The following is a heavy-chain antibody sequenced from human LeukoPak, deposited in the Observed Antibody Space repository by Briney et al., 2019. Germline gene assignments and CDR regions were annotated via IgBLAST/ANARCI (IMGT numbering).Heavy chain of an antibody. CDR3: ARGSYYDFWSGYYGESNWFDP. CDR2: INHSGST. J-gene: IGHJ5*02. CDR1: GGSFSGYY. D-gene: IGHD3-3*01. Sequence: PSETLSLTCAVYGGSFSGYYWSWIRQPPGKGLEWIGEINHSGSTNYNPSLKSRVTISVDTSKNQFSLKLSPVTAADTAVYYCARGSYYDFWSGYYGESNWFDPWGQGTLVTVSS. V-gene: IGHV4-34*01.